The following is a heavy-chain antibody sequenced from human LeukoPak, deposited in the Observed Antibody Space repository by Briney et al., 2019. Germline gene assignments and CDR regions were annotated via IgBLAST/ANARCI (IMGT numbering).Heavy chain of an antibody. Sequence: GGSLRLSCAASGITFGNNWMHWVRQGPGKGLVWISRINSDGGGAIYADSVKGRFAVSRDNAKNTLYLQMNSLRAEDTAVYYCARDVPHNWFDTWGQGTLVTVSS. V-gene: IGHV3-74*01. CDR2: INSDGGGA. J-gene: IGHJ5*02. CDR1: GITFGNNW. CDR3: ARDVPHNWFDT.